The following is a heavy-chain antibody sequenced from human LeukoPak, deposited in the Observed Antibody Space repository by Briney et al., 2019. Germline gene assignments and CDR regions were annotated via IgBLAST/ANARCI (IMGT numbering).Heavy chain of an antibody. J-gene: IGHJ4*02. CDR2: MNPNSGNT. D-gene: IGHD4-23*01. V-gene: IGHV1-8*01. CDR1: GYTFNSYD. Sequence: GASVKVSCKASGYTFNSYDINWVRQATGQGLEWMGWMNPNSGNTGYAQKFQGRVTMTRNTSISTAYMELSSLRSADTAVCYCASGQRGYSGGLDYWGQGTLVTVSS. CDR3: ASGQRGYSGGLDY.